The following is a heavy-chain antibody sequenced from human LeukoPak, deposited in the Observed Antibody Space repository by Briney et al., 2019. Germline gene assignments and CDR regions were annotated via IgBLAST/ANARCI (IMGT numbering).Heavy chain of an antibody. D-gene: IGHD3-10*01. CDR3: ARVFDSGSQAYFYYMDV. V-gene: IGHV4-59*01. J-gene: IGHJ6*03. Sequence: SETLSLTCTVSGGSISNYYWSWIRQPPGKGLEWIGYIYYSGSTNYNPTLKSRVTISVDTSKNQFSLKVSSVTAADTAVYYCARVFDSGSQAYFYYMDVWGKGTTVTISS. CDR1: GGSISNYY. CDR2: IYYSGST.